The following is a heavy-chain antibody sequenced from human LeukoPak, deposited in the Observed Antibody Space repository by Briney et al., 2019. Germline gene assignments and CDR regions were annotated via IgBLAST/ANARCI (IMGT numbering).Heavy chain of an antibody. J-gene: IGHJ4*02. CDR1: GYTFTSYA. Sequence: ASVKVSCKASGYTFTSYAMHWVRQAPGQRLEWMGWINAGNGNTKYSQKFQGRVTITRDTSASTAYMELSSLRSEDTAVYYCARAPIWNEGGYFDYWGQGTLVTVSS. CDR2: INAGNGNT. D-gene: IGHD1-1*01. CDR3: ARAPIWNEGGYFDY. V-gene: IGHV1-3*01.